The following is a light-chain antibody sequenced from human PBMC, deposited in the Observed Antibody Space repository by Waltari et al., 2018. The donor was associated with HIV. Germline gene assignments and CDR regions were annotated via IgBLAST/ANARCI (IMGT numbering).Light chain of an antibody. V-gene: IGKV1-5*03. J-gene: IGKJ1*01. CDR1: QNIRNW. CDR2: KVS. CDR3: QQFNYFWT. Sequence: DIQMTQSPSTLSASVGDRVTITCRASQNIRNWLAWYQQKTGKAPKLLIYKVSTLESGVPSRFSGSGSGTEFTLTISGLQPDDSATYYCQQFNYFWTFGQGTKVEIK.